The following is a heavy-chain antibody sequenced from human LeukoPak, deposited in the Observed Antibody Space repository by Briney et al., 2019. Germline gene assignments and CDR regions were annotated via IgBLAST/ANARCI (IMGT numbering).Heavy chain of an antibody. V-gene: IGHV4-59*01. D-gene: IGHD2/OR15-2a*01. CDR3: ARVTWSRRAFDI. CDR1: GGSISSYY. CDR2: IYYSGST. J-gene: IGHJ3*02. Sequence: PSETLSLTCTVSGGSISSYYWSWIRQPPGKGLEWIGYIYYSGSTNYNPSLKSRVTISVDTSKNQFSLKLSSVTAADTAVYYCARVTWSRRAFDIWGQGTMVTVSS.